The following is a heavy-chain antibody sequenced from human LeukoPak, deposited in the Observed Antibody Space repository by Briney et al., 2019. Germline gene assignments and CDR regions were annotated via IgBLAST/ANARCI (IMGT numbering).Heavy chain of an antibody. Sequence: ASVKVSCKASGGTFSSYVISWVRQAPGQGLEWMGWISAYNGNTNYAQKLQGRVTMTTDTSTSTAYMELRSLRSDDTAVYYCARIAAAGNYYYYGMDVWGQGTTVTVSS. CDR1: GGTFSSYV. CDR3: ARIAAAGNYYYYGMDV. V-gene: IGHV1-18*01. CDR2: ISAYNGNT. D-gene: IGHD6-13*01. J-gene: IGHJ6*02.